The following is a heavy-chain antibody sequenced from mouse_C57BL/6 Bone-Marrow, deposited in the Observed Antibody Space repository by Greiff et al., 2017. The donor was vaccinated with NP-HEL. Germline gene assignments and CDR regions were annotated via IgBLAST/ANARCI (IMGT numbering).Heavy chain of an antibody. CDR2: IDPDNGDT. CDR1: GFNFKDDY. Sequence: VQLKEPGAELVRPGASVKLSCTASGFNFKDDYMHWVKQRPEQGLEWIGRIDPDNGDTEYAAKFQGKATITADTSSNTAYLQLSSLTSEDSAVYYCTVGCDPFAYGGRGTLVTVTA. J-gene: IGHJ3*01. V-gene: IGHV14-4*01. CDR3: TVGCDPFAY.